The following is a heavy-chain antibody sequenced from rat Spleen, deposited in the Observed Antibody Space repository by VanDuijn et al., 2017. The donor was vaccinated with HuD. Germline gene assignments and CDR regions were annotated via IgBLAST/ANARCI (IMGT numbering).Heavy chain of an antibody. D-gene: IGHD1-5*01. CDR1: GFTFSGYY. Sequence: EVQLVESDGGLMQPGRSLKISCVASGFTFSGYYMAWVRQAPTKGLELVATVSFDGSGPYYRDSVKGRFTISRDDAKSALYLQMDSLRSEDTATYHCARYRYNYTDYWGQGVMVTVSS. V-gene: IGHV5-29*01. J-gene: IGHJ2*01. CDR3: ARYRYNYTDY. CDR2: VSFDGSGP.